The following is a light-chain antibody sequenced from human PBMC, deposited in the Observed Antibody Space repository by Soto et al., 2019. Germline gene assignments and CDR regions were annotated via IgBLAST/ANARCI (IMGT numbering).Light chain of an antibody. Sequence: EIVITQAPATLSVSPGERATLSCRASQSVSSMLAWYQQKPGQAPRILIYGASTRATGIPARFSGSGSGTEFTLTISSLQSEDFAVYYCQQHENRPPWTFGQGTKVEIK. J-gene: IGKJ1*01. CDR3: QQHENRPPWT. CDR1: QSVSSM. CDR2: GAS. V-gene: IGKV3-15*01.